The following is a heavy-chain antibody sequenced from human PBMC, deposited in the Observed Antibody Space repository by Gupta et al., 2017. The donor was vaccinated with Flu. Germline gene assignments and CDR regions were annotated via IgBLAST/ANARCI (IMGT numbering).Heavy chain of an antibody. V-gene: IGHV4-34*01. CDR2: INHSGST. J-gene: IGHJ6*02. CDR3: ARRKTGHSSGWGYYYHYGMDV. Sequence: QVQLQQWGAGLLKPSETLSLTCAVYGGSFSGYYWIWIRQSPGKGLEWIGEINHSGSTNYNPSLKSRVTISVDTSKNQFSLKLSSVTAADTAVYYCARRKTGHSSGWGYYYHYGMDVWGQGTTVTVSS. CDR1: GGSFSGYY. D-gene: IGHD6-19*01.